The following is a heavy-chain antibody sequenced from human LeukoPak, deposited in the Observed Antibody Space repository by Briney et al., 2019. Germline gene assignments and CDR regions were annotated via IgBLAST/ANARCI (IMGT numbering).Heavy chain of an antibody. CDR1: GFTVSSNY. D-gene: IGHD2-2*01. Sequence: PGGSLTLSCAASGFTVSSNYMSWVRQAPGKGLEWVSVIYSGGSTYYADSVKGRFTISRDNSKNTLYLQMNSLRAEDTAVYYCARGTLGYCSSTSCAFNYWGQGTLVTVSS. J-gene: IGHJ4*02. CDR2: IYSGGST. CDR3: ARGTLGYCSSTSCAFNY. V-gene: IGHV3-53*01.